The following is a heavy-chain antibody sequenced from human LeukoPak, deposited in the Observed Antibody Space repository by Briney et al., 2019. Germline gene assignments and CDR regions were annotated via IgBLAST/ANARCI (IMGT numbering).Heavy chain of an antibody. J-gene: IGHJ4*02. CDR3: ASGVVFYDSSGSHFEY. CDR1: GFTFSSYS. Sequence: QPGGSLRLSCAASGFTFSSYSMNWVRQAPGKGLEWVSYISSSSNTIYYADSVKGRFTISRDNAKNSLYLQMNSLRDEDTAVYYCASGVVFYDSSGSHFEYWGQGTLVTVSS. V-gene: IGHV3-48*02. D-gene: IGHD3-22*01. CDR2: ISSSSNTI.